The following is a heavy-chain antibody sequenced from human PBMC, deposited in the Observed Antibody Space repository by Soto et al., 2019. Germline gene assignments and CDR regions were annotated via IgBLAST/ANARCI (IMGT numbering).Heavy chain of an antibody. D-gene: IGHD2-2*03. CDR2: ISASGAGT. Sequence: EVQLLESGGGLLQPGGSLRLSCEASGFIFSSYALTWVRQAPGKGLEWVSTISASGAGTYYPDSVKGRFTISRDSSNNTLYLEVSSLTAQDTAVYYCADPAGYCSTSSCPGYYGLDVWGQGTTVTVSS. CDR1: GFIFSSYA. J-gene: IGHJ6*02. V-gene: IGHV3-23*01. CDR3: ADPAGYCSTSSCPGYYGLDV.